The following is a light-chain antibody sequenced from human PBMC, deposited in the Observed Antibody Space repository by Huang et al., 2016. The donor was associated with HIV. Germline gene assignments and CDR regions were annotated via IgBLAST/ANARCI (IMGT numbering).Light chain of an antibody. CDR3: QQYYSRPT. Sequence: DIEMTQSLATLSVSPGERATLSCRASHSLDSNVAWYQQKPGQTPRLLIYGASTRATGIPARFSGSGSGTEFTLSISSLQSEDFAVYYCQQYYSRPTFGQGTRLDIK. CDR1: HSLDSN. J-gene: IGKJ5*01. CDR2: GAS. V-gene: IGKV3-15*01.